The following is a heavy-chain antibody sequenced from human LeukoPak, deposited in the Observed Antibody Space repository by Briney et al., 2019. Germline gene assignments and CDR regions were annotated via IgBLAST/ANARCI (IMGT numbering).Heavy chain of an antibody. Sequence: PSEILSLTCTVSGGSISSYYWSWIRQPPGEGLEWIGYIYYSGSTNYNPSLKSRVTISVDTSKNQFSLKLSSVTAADTAMYYCARRGGAESYYAPDYWGQGTLVTVSS. D-gene: IGHD3-10*01. V-gene: IGHV4-59*01. CDR1: GGSISSYY. J-gene: IGHJ4*02. CDR2: IYYSGST. CDR3: ARRGGAESYYAPDY.